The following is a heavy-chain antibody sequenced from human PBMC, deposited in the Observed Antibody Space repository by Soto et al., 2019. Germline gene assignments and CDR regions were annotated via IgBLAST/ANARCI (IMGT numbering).Heavy chain of an antibody. Sequence: EVQLLESGGGLVQPGGSLRLSCVASGFSFSSYAMSWVRQAPGKGLEWGSVISGSDGSTYYADSVKGWFTISRDNSKNTLYLQMNSLRAEDTAVYYCAKDRERDAWYEDYWGQGTLVTVSS. CDR1: GFSFSSYA. CDR3: AKDRERDAWYEDY. CDR2: ISGSDGST. D-gene: IGHD6-13*01. V-gene: IGHV3-23*01. J-gene: IGHJ4*02.